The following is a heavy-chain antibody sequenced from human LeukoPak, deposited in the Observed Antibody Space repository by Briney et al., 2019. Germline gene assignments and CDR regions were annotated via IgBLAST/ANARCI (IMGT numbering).Heavy chain of an antibody. V-gene: IGHV1-2*06. CDR1: GYTFTAYY. Sequence: ASVKVSCKASGYTFTAYYMHWVRQAPGQGLEWMGRINPNSGGTNYAQKFQGRVTMTRDTSISTAYMEVSRLRSDDTAVYYCARGEYSSSPLDYWGQGTLVTVSS. J-gene: IGHJ4*02. D-gene: IGHD6-6*01. CDR3: ARGEYSSSPLDY. CDR2: INPNSGGT.